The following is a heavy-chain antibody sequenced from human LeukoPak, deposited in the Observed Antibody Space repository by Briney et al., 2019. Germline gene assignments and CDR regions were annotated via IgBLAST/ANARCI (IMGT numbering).Heavy chain of an antibody. CDR3: AKAIRSDFWSGYYFDY. CDR1: GFTFDDYA. Sequence: GRSLRLSCAASGFTFDDYAMHWVRHAPGKGLEWVSGIMWSIGSIGYADSVKGRFTISRDNAKNSLYLQMNSLRAEDMALYYCAKAIRSDFWSGYYFDYWGQGTLVTVSS. V-gene: IGHV3-9*03. D-gene: IGHD3-3*01. CDR2: IMWSIGSI. J-gene: IGHJ4*02.